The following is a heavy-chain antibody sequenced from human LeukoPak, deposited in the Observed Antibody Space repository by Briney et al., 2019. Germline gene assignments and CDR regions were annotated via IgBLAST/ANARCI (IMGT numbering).Heavy chain of an antibody. CDR3: AKDQYCSSTSCSPPDYYGMDV. V-gene: IGHV3-43*01. J-gene: IGHJ6*02. Sequence: GGSLRLSCAASGFTFDDYAMHWVRQAPGEGLEWVSLTSWDGGSTYYADSVKGRFTISRDNSKNSLYLQMNSLRTEDTALYYCAKDQYCSSTSCSPPDYYGMDVWGQGTTVTVSS. CDR2: TSWDGGST. CDR1: GFTFDDYA. D-gene: IGHD2-2*01.